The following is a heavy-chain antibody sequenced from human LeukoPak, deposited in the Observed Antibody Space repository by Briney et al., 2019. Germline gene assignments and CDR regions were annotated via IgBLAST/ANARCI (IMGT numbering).Heavy chain of an antibody. CDR1: GFTFSTRG. CDR2: ISSDGSNK. Sequence: PGMSLRLSCAASGFTFSTRGMHWVRQAPGKGLEWVAVISSDGSNKFYPDSVKGRFSISRDNSKNTMYLQMNSLRAEDTAVYYCARDYRRMWGAFDIWGQGTMVTVSS. J-gene: IGHJ3*02. D-gene: IGHD3-16*02. CDR3: ARDYRRMWGAFDI. V-gene: IGHV3-30*03.